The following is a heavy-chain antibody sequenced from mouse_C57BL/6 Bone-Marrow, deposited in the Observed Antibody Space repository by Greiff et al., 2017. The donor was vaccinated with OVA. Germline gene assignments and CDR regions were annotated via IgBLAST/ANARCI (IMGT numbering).Heavy chain of an antibody. CDR2: IYPGGGDT. CDR3: ARWGTTGENYFDY. CDR1: GYAFSSSW. V-gene: IGHV1-82*01. J-gene: IGHJ2*01. D-gene: IGHD1-1*01. Sequence: QVQLQQSGPELVKPGASVKISCKASGYAFSSSWMNWVKQRPGKGLEWIGRIYPGGGDTNYNGKFKGKATLTADKSSSTAYMQLSSLTSEDSAVYFCARWGTTGENYFDYWGQGTTLTGSS.